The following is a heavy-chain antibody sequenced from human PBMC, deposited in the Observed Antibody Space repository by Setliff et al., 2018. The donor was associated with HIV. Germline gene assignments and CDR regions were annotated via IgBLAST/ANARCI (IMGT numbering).Heavy chain of an antibody. Sequence: ASVKVSCKASGYSSTNYYMNWVRQAPGQGLEWMGIINPSGGGTTYAQKFQGRVTMTRDTSTDTLYMDLSRLRSDDTAVYYCARAPTLFGVEYYYYFGMDVWGQGTTVTVSS. J-gene: IGHJ6*02. V-gene: IGHV1-46*01. D-gene: IGHD3-3*01. CDR3: ARAPTLFGVEYYYYFGMDV. CDR1: GYSSTNYY. CDR2: INPSGGGT.